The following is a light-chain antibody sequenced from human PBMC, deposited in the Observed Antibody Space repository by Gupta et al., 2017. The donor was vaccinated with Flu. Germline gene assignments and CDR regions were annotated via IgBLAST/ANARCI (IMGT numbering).Light chain of an antibody. CDR1: SSDVGAYNS. Sequence: SSDVGAYNSVSWYQQYPGRAPKLLIYEVTKRPSGVPDRFSGSKSGNTASLTVSGLQAEDEAVYYCFSHAGNFNVMLGGGTKLTVV. CDR2: EVT. CDR3: FSHAGNFNVM. V-gene: IGLV2-8*01. J-gene: IGLJ2*01.